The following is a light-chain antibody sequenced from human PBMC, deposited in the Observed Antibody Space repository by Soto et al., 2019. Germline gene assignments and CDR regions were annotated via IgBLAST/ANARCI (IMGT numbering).Light chain of an antibody. V-gene: IGKV1-5*01. CDR2: DAS. CDR3: HQYHSYPWT. Sequence: DIQMTQSPSTLSASVGDRVTITCRTSQSVSSELAWYQQKPGKAPKLLIYDASTLEDGAPSTFSGSGSGTEFTLTISSLQPDDIATYSCHQYHSYPWTFGQGTKVDIK. CDR1: QSVSSE. J-gene: IGKJ1*01.